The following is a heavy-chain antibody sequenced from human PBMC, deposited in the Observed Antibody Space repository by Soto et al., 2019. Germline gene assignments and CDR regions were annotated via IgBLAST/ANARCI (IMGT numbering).Heavy chain of an antibody. CDR2: IRGFSPYT. Sequence: EVQLVESGGGLVKPGGSLRLSCISSGFTFRTYTMNWVRQAPGKGLEWVSGIRGFSPYTFYAESVKGRFTISRDNAKYSVFLQMDSLRAEDTAVYYCARDRGYDAHDYYYNAMDVWGQGTTVTVSS. CDR3: ARDRGYDAHDYYYNAMDV. CDR1: GFTFRTYT. J-gene: IGHJ6*02. V-gene: IGHV3-21*01. D-gene: IGHD3-10*01.